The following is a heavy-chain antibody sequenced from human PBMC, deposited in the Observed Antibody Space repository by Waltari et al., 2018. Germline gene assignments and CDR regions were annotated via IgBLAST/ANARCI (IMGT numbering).Heavy chain of an antibody. CDR2: IWYDGSNK. V-gene: IGHV3-33*01. D-gene: IGHD6-19*01. J-gene: IGHJ4*02. Sequence: QVQLVESGGGVVQPGRSLRLSCAASGFTFSSYGMHWVRQAPGKGLEWVAVIWYDGSNKYYADSVKGRFTISRDDSKNTAYLQMNSLKTEDTAVYYCTRATSVAGGSDYWGQGTLVTVSS. CDR1: GFTFSSYG. CDR3: TRATSVAGGSDY.